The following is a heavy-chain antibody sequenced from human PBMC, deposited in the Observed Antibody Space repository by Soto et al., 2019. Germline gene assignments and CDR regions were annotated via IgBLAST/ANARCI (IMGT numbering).Heavy chain of an antibody. CDR2: ISYDGSNK. J-gene: IGHJ6*03. D-gene: IGHD3-10*01. CDR1: GFTFSSYG. CDR3: AKDREGGAYYYYYMDV. Sequence: GGSLRLSCAASGFTFSSYGMHWVRQAPGKGLEWVAVISYDGSNKYYADSVKGRFTISRDNSKNTLYLQMNSLRAEDTAVYYCAKDREGGAYYYYYMDVWGKGTTVTVSS. V-gene: IGHV3-30*18.